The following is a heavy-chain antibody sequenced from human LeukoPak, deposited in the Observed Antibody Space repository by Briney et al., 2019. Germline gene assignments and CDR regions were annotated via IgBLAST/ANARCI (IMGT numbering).Heavy chain of an antibody. D-gene: IGHD4-17*01. J-gene: IGHJ4*02. CDR3: ARPTYGDYVYFDY. Sequence: GGSLRLSCAASGFTFSTYWMSWVRQAPGKGLEWVANIKQDGSEKYYVDSVKGRFTISRDNAKNSLHLQMNSLRAEDTAVYFCARPTYGDYVYFDYWGQGTLVTVSS. V-gene: IGHV3-7*01. CDR1: GFTFSTYW. CDR2: IKQDGSEK.